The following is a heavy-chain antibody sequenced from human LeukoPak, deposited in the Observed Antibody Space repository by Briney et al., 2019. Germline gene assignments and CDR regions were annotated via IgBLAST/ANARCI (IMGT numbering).Heavy chain of an antibody. D-gene: IGHD3-22*01. V-gene: IGHV1-18*01. CDR3: ARTVADSSGYPYYFDY. CDR1: GYTFTSYG. J-gene: IGHJ4*02. Sequence: ASVKVSCKGSGYTFTSYGISWVRQAPGQGLEWMGWISAYNGNTNYAQKLQGRVTMTTDTSTSTAYMELRSLRSDDTAVYYCARTVADSSGYPYYFDYWGQGTLVTVSS. CDR2: ISAYNGNT.